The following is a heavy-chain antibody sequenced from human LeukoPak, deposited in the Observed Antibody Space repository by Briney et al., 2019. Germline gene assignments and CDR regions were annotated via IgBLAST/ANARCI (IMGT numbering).Heavy chain of an antibody. V-gene: IGHV3-21*01. D-gene: IGHD1-1*01. Sequence: GGSLRLSCAASGFTFSSYTMHWVRQIPGERPEWVSSISGDTTYIYYADSLKGRFTISRDNTNTSLFLQMNSLRAEDTATYFCARRGTDASFSFFYVWGQGTMVTGS. CDR1: GFTFSSYT. CDR2: ISGDTTYI. CDR3: ARRGTDASFSFFYV. J-gene: IGHJ3*01.